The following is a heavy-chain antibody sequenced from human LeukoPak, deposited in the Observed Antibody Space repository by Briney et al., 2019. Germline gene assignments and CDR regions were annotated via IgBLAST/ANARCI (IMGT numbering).Heavy chain of an antibody. CDR1: GFTFSSYS. V-gene: IGHV3-21*01. CDR3: ARDPWYSGSYYRPNYFDF. Sequence: PGGSLRLSCAASGFTFSSYSMNWVRQAPGKGLEWVSSISSSSSYIYYADSVKGRFTISRDNAKNSLYLQMNSLRAEDTAVYYCARDPWYSGSYYRPNYFDFWGQGTLVTVSS. D-gene: IGHD1-26*01. CDR2: ISSSSSYI. J-gene: IGHJ4*02.